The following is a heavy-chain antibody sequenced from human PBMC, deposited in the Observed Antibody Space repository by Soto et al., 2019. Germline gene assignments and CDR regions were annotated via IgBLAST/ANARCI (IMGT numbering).Heavy chain of an antibody. J-gene: IGHJ2*01. D-gene: IGHD6-19*01. CDR2: IYYSGST. CDR3: ASPVAGIRNWYFDL. V-gene: IGHV4-39*01. CDR1: GGSISSSSYY. Sequence: QLQLQESGPGLVKPSETLSLTCTVSGGSISSSSYYWGWIRQPPGKGLEWIGSIYYSGSTYYNPSLKSRVTISVDTSKNKFSRKLSSVTAADTAVYYCASPVAGIRNWYFDLWGRGTLVTVSS.